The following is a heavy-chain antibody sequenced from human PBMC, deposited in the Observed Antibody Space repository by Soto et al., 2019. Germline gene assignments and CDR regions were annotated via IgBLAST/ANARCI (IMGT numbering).Heavy chain of an antibody. J-gene: IGHJ6*03. Sequence: ASVKVSCKASGYTFTSYDINWVRQATGQGLERMGWMNPNSGNTGYAQKFQGRVTMTRNTSISTAYMELSSLRSEDTAVYYCARARYCSSTSCYQYYYYYMDVWGKGTTVTVSS. CDR3: ARARYCSSTSCYQYYYYYMDV. D-gene: IGHD2-2*01. CDR1: GYTFTSYD. V-gene: IGHV1-8*01. CDR2: MNPNSGNT.